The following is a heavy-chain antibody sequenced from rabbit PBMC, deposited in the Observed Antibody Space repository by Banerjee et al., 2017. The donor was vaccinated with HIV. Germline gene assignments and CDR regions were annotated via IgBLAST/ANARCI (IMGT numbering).Heavy chain of an antibody. J-gene: IGHJ4*01. CDR1: GFSFSYNYV. CDR3: ARWAGAAGYHFNL. CDR2: IAVDSSGYT. Sequence: QEQLEESGGDLVKPEGSLTLTCTASGFSFSYNYVMCWVRQAPGKGLEWIACIAVDSSGYTGYASWAKGRFTISKTSSTTVTLQMTSLTAADTATYFCARWAGAAGYHFNLWGPGTLVTVS. D-gene: IGHD7-1*01. V-gene: IGHV1S45*01.